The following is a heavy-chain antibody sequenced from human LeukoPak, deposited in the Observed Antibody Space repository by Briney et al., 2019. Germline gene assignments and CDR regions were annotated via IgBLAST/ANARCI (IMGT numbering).Heavy chain of an antibody. J-gene: IGHJ6*02. Sequence: GDYLKISCKGSGYSFTSYWIGWVRQMPGKGLEWMGIIYPGDSDTRYSPSFQGQVTISADKSISTAYMQWSSLKASDTAMYYCSRLNCSSTSCRQAYYYYGMDVWGQGTTVTVSS. D-gene: IGHD2-2*01. V-gene: IGHV5-51*01. CDR2: IYPGDSDT. CDR3: SRLNCSSTSCRQAYYYYGMDV. CDR1: GYSFTSYW.